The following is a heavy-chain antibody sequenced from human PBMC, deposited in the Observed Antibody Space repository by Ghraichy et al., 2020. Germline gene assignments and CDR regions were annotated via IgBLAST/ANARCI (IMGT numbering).Heavy chain of an antibody. Sequence: ETLSLTCTVSGGSISSYYWSWIRQPPGKGLEWIGYIYYSGSTNYNPSLKSRVTISVDTSKNQFSPKLSSVTAADTAVYYCAREGDYYDSSGYYPRFDYWGQGTLVTVSS. V-gene: IGHV4-59*01. D-gene: IGHD3-22*01. CDR2: IYYSGST. J-gene: IGHJ4*02. CDR3: AREGDYYDSSGYYPRFDY. CDR1: GGSISSYY.